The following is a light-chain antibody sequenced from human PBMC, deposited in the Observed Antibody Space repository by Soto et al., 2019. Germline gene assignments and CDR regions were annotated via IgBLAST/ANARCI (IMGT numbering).Light chain of an antibody. J-gene: IGKJ4*01. CDR2: GTS. CDR3: QQFYSPVLS. V-gene: IGKV1-39*01. CDR1: QNIAEF. Sequence: DVQMTQSPSSLSASIGDRVTHTCRASQNIAEFLNWYQVKSDKGPKLLIYGTSTLQSGVPSRFSGGASGTEFTLTISNLHPEDFAVYYCQQFYSPVLSFGGGTRVELK.